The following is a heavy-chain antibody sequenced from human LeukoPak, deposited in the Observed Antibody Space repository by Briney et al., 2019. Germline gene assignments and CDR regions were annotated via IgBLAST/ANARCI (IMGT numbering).Heavy chain of an antibody. J-gene: IGHJ4*02. CDR1: GGSISSSSYY. D-gene: IGHD3-22*01. V-gene: IGHV4-39*07. CDR2: IYYSGST. CDR3: ARFGALDPSMSLSADYYDSSGYQPKHYYFDY. Sequence: SETLSLTCTVSGGSISSSSYYWGWIRQPPGKGLEWIGSIYYSGSTYYNPSLKSRVTISVDTSKNQFSLKLSSVTAADTAVYYCARFGALDPSMSLSADYYDSSGYQPKHYYFDYWGQGTLVTVSS.